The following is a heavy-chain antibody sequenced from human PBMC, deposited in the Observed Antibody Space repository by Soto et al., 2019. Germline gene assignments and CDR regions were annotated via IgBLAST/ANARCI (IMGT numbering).Heavy chain of an antibody. CDR2: IYHSGST. V-gene: IGHV4-30-2*01. J-gene: IGHJ1*01. Sequence: SETLSLTCAVSGGSISSCGYSWSWIRQPPGKGLEWIGYIYHSGSTYYNPSLKSRVTISVDRSKNQFSLKLSSVTAADTAVYYCARGVRDNTAAAGIRYFHHWGQGTLVTVSS. CDR1: GGSISSCGYS. D-gene: IGHD6-13*01. CDR3: ARGVRDNTAAAGIRYFHH.